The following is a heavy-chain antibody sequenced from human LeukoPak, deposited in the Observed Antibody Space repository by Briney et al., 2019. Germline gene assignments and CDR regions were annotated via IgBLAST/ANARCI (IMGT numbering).Heavy chain of an antibody. J-gene: IGHJ3*02. D-gene: IGHD3-22*01. Sequence: PSETLSLTCAVSGGSISSSNWWSWVRQPPGKGLEWIGEIYHSGSTNYNPSLKSRVTISVDKSKNQFSLKLSSVTAADTAVYYCARDRPTEYYYDSSGYYYALAFDIWGQGTMVTVSS. V-gene: IGHV4-4*02. CDR2: IYHSGST. CDR1: GGSISSSNW. CDR3: ARDRPTEYYYDSSGYYYALAFDI.